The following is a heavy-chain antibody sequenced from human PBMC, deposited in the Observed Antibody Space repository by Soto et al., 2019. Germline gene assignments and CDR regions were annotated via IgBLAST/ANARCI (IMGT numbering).Heavy chain of an antibody. CDR3: ARDGVGSSREGYYYYGMDV. J-gene: IGHJ6*02. Sequence: QVQLVQSGAEVKKPGSSVKVSCKASGGTFSSYAISWVRQAPGQGLEWMGGIIPIFGTANYAQKFQGRVTITADESTSTAYMELSRLRSEDTAVYYCARDGVGSSREGYYYYGMDVWGQGTTVTVSS. V-gene: IGHV1-69*01. D-gene: IGHD6-13*01. CDR1: GGTFSSYA. CDR2: IIPIFGTA.